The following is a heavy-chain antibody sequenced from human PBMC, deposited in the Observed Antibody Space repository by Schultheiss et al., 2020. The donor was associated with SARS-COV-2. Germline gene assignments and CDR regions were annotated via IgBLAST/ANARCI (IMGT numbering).Heavy chain of an antibody. D-gene: IGHD5-18*01. V-gene: IGHV4-38-2*02. CDR2: INHSGST. CDR1: GYSISSGYY. J-gene: IGHJ5*02. CDR3: ARGRDTAMDEINWFDP. Sequence: GSLRLSCTVSGYSISSGYYWSWIRQPPGKGLEWIGEINHSGSTNYNPSVKSRVTMSVDKSKNQFSLKLSSVTAADTAVYYCARGRDTAMDEINWFDPWGQGTLVTVSS.